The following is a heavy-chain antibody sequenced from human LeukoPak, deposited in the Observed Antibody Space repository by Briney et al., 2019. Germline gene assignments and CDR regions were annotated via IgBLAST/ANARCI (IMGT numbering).Heavy chain of an antibody. D-gene: IGHD3-16*01. Sequence: GGSLRLSCAASGFTFSSYAMHWVRRAPGKGLEWVAVISYDGSNKYYADSVKGRFTISRDNSKNTLYLQMNSLKTEDTAVYYCTTDYRYDYVLDYWGQGTLVTVSS. CDR2: ISYDGSNK. CDR1: GFTFSSYA. J-gene: IGHJ4*02. V-gene: IGHV3-30*04. CDR3: TTDYRYDYVLDY.